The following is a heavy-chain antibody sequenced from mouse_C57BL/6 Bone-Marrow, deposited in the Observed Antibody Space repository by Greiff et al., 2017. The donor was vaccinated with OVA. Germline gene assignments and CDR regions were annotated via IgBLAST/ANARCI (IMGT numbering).Heavy chain of an antibody. V-gene: IGHV2-5*01. CDR3: AKKEGGYSLYAMDY. J-gene: IGHJ4*01. Sequence: VKLVESGPGLVQPSQSLSITCTVSGFSLTSYGLHWVRQSPGKGLAWLGVIWRGGSTDYNAAFMSRLSITKDNSKSQVFFKMNRLQADDTAIYYCAKKEGGYSLYAMDYWGQGTSVTVSS. CDR2: IWRGGST. D-gene: IGHD2-3*01. CDR1: GFSLTSYG.